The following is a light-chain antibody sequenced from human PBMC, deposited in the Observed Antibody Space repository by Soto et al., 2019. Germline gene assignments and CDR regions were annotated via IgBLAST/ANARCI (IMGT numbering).Light chain of an antibody. V-gene: IGKV3D-7*01. CDR2: GAS. Sequence: EIVMTQSPATLSLSPGERATLSCRASQSVSSSYLSWYQQKPGQAPRLLIYGASTRATGIPARFSGSGSGTDFTLTISSLQPEDFAVYYCQQDYTFGQGTKVDI. J-gene: IGKJ1*01. CDR1: QSVSSSY. CDR3: QQDYT.